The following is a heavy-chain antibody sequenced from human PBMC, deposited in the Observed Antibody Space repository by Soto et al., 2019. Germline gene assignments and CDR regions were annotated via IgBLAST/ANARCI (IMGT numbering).Heavy chain of an antibody. D-gene: IGHD2-21*02. Sequence: GGSLRLSCAASGFTFSNAWMSWVRQAPGKGLEWVGRIKSKTDGGTTDYAAPVKGRFTISRDDSKNTLYLQMNSPKTEDTAVYYCTTYCGGDCYFDYWGQGTLVTVSS. J-gene: IGHJ4*02. V-gene: IGHV3-15*01. CDR1: GFTFSNAW. CDR3: TTYCGGDCYFDY. CDR2: IKSKTDGGTT.